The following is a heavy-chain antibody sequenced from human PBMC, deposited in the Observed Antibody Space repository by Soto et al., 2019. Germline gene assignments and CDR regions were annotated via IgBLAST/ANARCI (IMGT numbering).Heavy chain of an antibody. J-gene: IGHJ4*02. CDR3: ARSDDRHGYNQEY. CDR1: GFTVSSNY. D-gene: IGHD5-12*01. CDR2: IYSGGST. Sequence: LRLSCSASGFTVSSNYMSWVRQAPGKGLEWVSVIYSGGSTYYADSVKGRFTISRDNSKNTLYLQMNSLRAEDTAVYYCARSDDRHGYNQEYWGQGTLVTVSS. V-gene: IGHV3-53*01.